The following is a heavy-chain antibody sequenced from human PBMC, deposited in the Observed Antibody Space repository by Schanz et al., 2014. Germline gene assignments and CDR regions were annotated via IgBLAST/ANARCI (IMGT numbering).Heavy chain of an antibody. J-gene: IGHJ2*01. CDR3: ARDTTWRLDL. V-gene: IGHV4-34*01. D-gene: IGHD1-1*01. Sequence: QVQLQQWGAGLLKPSETLSLTCAVYGGSFSGYYWSWIRQPPGKGLEWIAEINHGGSTNYNPSLKSRVTISVDTSKNQSALTLTSLTAADTAVYYCARDTTWRLDLWGRGTLVTVSS. CDR1: GGSFSGYY. CDR2: INHGGST.